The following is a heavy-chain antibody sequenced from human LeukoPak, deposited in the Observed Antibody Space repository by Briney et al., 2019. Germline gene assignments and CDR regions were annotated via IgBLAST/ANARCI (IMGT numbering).Heavy chain of an antibody. Sequence: PGGSLRLSCAASGFTFDDYAMHWVRQAPGKGLEWVSGISWNGGSIGYADSVKGRFTISRDNAKNSLYLQMNSLRAEDTALYYCAKGQGGSGWTLDYWGQGTLVTVSS. V-gene: IGHV3-9*01. J-gene: IGHJ4*02. CDR2: ISWNGGSI. CDR3: AKGQGGSGWTLDY. CDR1: GFTFDDYA. D-gene: IGHD6-19*01.